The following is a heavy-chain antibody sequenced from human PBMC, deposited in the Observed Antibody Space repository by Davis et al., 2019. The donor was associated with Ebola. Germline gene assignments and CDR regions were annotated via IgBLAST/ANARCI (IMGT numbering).Heavy chain of an antibody. CDR3: AREDSGYDLGVDI. D-gene: IGHD5-12*01. CDR2: ISSRGSII. V-gene: IGHV3-11*01. CDR1: GFTFSDYY. J-gene: IGHJ3*02. Sequence: GESLKISCAASGFTFSDYYMSWIRQAPGKGLEWVSYISSRGSIIYHADSVKGRFTISRDNAKNSLYLQMNSLRAEDTAVYYCAREDSGYDLGVDIWGQGTMVTVSS.